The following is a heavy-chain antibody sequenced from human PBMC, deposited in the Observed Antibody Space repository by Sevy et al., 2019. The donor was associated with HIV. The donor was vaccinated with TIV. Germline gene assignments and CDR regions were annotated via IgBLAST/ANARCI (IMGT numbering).Heavy chain of an antibody. CDR3: AGDRLGITISAAWGGGMDV. CDR2: IRYDGSNK. Sequence: GGSLRLSCAASGFTLSSYGMHWVRQAPGKGLEWVAVIRYDGSNKYYADSVKGRFTISRDNSKNTLYLQMNSLRAEDTAGYYCAGDRLGITISAAWGGGMDVWGQGTTVTVSS. CDR1: GFTLSSYG. D-gene: IGHD3-3*01. V-gene: IGHV3-33*01. J-gene: IGHJ6*02.